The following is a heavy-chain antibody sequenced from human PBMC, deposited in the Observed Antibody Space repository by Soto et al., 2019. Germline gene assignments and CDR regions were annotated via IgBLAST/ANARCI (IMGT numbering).Heavy chain of an antibody. V-gene: IGHV3-30*18. J-gene: IGHJ4*02. CDR1: GFTFSSYG. D-gene: IGHD5-18*01. Sequence: QVQLVESGGGVVQPGRSLRLSCAASGFTFSSYGMHWVRQAPGKGLEWVAVISYDGSNKYYADSVKGRFTISRDNSKNTLYLQMNSLRAEDTAVYYCAKDPVRYRVGYSYGYGDYWGQGTLVTVSS. CDR2: ISYDGSNK. CDR3: AKDPVRYRVGYSYGYGDY.